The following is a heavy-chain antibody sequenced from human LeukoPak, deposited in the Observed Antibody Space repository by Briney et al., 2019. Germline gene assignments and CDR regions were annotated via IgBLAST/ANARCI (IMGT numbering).Heavy chain of an antibody. CDR2: LSGSGDTT. CDR1: GFAFRSFD. J-gene: IGHJ4*02. V-gene: IGHV3-23*01. Sequence: GGSLRLSCAATGFAFRSFDMSWVRQAPGKGLEWVSSLSGSGDTTYYADSVKGRFTISRDNSNNTLYLQMNSLRAEDTALYYCAKDRSLTLPTFERSGYYYYWGQGTLVTVSS. D-gene: IGHD3-22*01. CDR3: AKDRSLTLPTFERSGYYYY.